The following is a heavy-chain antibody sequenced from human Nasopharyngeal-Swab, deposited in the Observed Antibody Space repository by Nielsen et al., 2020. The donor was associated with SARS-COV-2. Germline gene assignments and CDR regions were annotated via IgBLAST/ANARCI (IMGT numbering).Heavy chain of an antibody. V-gene: IGHV3-23*01. Sequence: GESLKISCAASGFTLSTYAMTWVRQAPGKGLEWVSTIDAGGANTFYADSVKGRFTITRDNAKNSLYLQMNSLRAEDTAVYYCASMRITMIVGDAFDIWGQGTMVTVSS. CDR3: ASMRITMIVGDAFDI. CDR1: GFTLSTYA. CDR2: IDAGGANT. D-gene: IGHD3-22*01. J-gene: IGHJ3*02.